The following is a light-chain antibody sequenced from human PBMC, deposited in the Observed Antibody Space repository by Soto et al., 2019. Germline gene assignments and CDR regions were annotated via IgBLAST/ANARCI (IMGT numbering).Light chain of an antibody. CDR3: QHRSNWPLT. CDR2: DAS. J-gene: IGKJ4*01. Sequence: EIVLTQSPPTLSLSPGERATLSCRASQNISSYLVWYQQIPGQTPRLLIYDASNRAAGIPARFSGSGSGTDFTLTISSLHPEDFAVYFCQHRSNWPLTFGGGTKVEI. CDR1: QNISSY. V-gene: IGKV3-11*01.